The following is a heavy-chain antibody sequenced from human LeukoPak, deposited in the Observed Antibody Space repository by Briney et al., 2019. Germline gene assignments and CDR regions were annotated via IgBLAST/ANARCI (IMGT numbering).Heavy chain of an antibody. CDR1: GYTFTSYG. CDR3: ARGDSSGWNPVHYFVY. Sequence: ASVKVSCKASGYTFTSYGISWVRQAPGQGLEWMGWISAYNGNTNYAQKLQGRVTMTTDTSTSTAYMELRSLRSDDTAVYYCARGDSSGWNPVHYFVYWGQGTLVAVSS. CDR2: ISAYNGNT. D-gene: IGHD6-19*01. J-gene: IGHJ4*02. V-gene: IGHV1-18*01.